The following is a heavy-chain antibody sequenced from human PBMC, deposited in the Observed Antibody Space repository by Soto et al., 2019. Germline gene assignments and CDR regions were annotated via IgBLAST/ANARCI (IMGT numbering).Heavy chain of an antibody. J-gene: IGHJ6*02. CDR1: GFTFSSYG. D-gene: IGHD3-10*01. CDR2: ISYDGSNK. CDR3: AKDRWFGEFYGMDV. Sequence: PGGSLRLSCAASGFTFSSYGMHWVRQAPGKGLEWVAVISYDGSNKYYADSVKGRFTISRDNSKNTLYLQMNSLRAEDTAVYYCAKDRWFGEFYGMDVWGQGTTVTVSS. V-gene: IGHV3-30*18.